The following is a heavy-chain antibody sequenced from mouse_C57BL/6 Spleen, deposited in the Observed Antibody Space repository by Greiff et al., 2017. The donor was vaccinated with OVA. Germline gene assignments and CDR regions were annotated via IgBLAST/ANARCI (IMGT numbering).Heavy chain of an antibody. D-gene: IGHD2-2*01. V-gene: IGHV1-50*01. CDR3: ARGGYGYDDDAFAY. CDR2: IDPSDSYT. Sequence: QVQLQQPGAELVKPGASVKLSCKASGYTFTSYWMQWVKQRPGQGLEWIGEIDPSDSYTNYNQKFKGKATLTVDTSSSTAYMQLSSLTSEYSAVYYGARGGYGYDDDAFAYWGQGTLVTVSA. CDR1: GYTFTSYW. J-gene: IGHJ3*01.